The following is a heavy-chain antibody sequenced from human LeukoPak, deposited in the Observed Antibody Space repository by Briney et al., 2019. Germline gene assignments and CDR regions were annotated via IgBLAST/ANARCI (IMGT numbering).Heavy chain of an antibody. D-gene: IGHD6-13*01. J-gene: IGHJ6*03. CDR3: AKAAAGVTYYYYYMDV. CDR1: GFTFSSYA. CDR2: ISGSGGST. V-gene: IGHV3-23*01. Sequence: GGSLRLSCAASGFTFSSYAMSWVRQAPGKGLEWVSAISGSGGSTYYADSVKGRFTISRDNSKNTLYLQMNSLRAEDTAVYYCAKAAAGVTYYYYYMDVWGKGTTVTVSS.